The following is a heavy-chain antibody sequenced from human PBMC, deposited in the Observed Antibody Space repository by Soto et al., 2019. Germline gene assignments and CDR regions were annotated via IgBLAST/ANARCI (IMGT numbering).Heavy chain of an antibody. CDR2: IYSGGST. CDR1: EFTVTSNY. V-gene: IGHV3-53*04. Sequence: EVQLVESGGGLVQPGGSLRLSCAASEFTVTSNYMSWVRQAPGKGLEWVSVIYSGGSTYYADFVKGRFTISRDNSKNTVYLQMNSLRAEDTAVYYCAGATYCTGGNCLLDYWGQGTLVTVSS. J-gene: IGHJ4*02. CDR3: AGATYCTGGNCLLDY. D-gene: IGHD2-15*01.